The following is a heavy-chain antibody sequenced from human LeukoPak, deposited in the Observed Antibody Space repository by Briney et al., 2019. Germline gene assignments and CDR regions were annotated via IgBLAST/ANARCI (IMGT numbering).Heavy chain of an antibody. CDR2: IYYSGST. Sequence: SETLSLTCTVSGGSISSSSYYWGWIRQPPGKGLEWIGSIYYSGSTYYNPSLKSRVTISVDTSKNQFSLKLSSVTAADTAVYYCARPYGSGSGDWGQGTLVTVSS. J-gene: IGHJ4*02. V-gene: IGHV4-39*01. CDR3: ARPYGSGSGD. D-gene: IGHD3-10*01. CDR1: GGSISSSSYY.